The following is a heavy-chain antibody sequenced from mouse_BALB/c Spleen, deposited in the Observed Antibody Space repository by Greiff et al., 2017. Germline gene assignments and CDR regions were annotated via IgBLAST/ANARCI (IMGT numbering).Heavy chain of an antibody. CDR3: ARTTVGFDY. Sequence: QVQLQQSGAELARPGASVKLSCKASGYTFTSYWMQWVKQRPGQGLEWIGAIYPGDGDTRYTQKFKGKATLTADKSSSTAYMQLSSLASEDSAVYYCARTTVGFDYWGQGTTLTVSS. J-gene: IGHJ2*01. D-gene: IGHD1-1*01. CDR2: IYPGDGDT. V-gene: IGHV1-87*01. CDR1: GYTFTSYW.